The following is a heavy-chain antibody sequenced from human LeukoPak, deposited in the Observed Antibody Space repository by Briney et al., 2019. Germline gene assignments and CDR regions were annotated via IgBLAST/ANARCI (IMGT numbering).Heavy chain of an antibody. CDR3: ARVGGTIFWGYYMDV. J-gene: IGHJ6*03. CDR1: GGSFSGYY. Sequence: SETLSLTCAVYGGSFSGYYWSWIRQPPGKGLEWIGEINHSGSTNYNPSLKSRVTISVDTSKNQFSLKLSSVTAADTAVYYCARVGGTIFWGYYMDVWGKGTTVTVSS. V-gene: IGHV4-34*01. CDR2: INHSGST. D-gene: IGHD3-9*01.